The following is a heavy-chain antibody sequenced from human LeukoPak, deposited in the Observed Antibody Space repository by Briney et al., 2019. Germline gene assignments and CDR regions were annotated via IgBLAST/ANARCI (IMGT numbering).Heavy chain of an antibody. CDR3: ARDTPILGGNPSGMDV. CDR1: GYTFIGYY. V-gene: IGHV1-2*02. D-gene: IGHD1-26*01. J-gene: IGHJ6*02. Sequence: ASVKVSCKASGYTFIGYYMHWVRPAPGQGLEWMGWINPNSGGTNYAQKFQGRVTMTRDTSISTAYMELSRLRSDDTAVYYCARDTPILGGNPSGMDVWGQGTMVTVSS. CDR2: INPNSGGT.